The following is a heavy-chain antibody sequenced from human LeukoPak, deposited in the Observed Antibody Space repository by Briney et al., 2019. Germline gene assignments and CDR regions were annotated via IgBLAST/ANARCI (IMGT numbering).Heavy chain of an antibody. CDR3: ATGPGYSYGCTDFFDY. D-gene: IGHD5-18*01. CDR2: FDPEDGET. V-gene: IGHV1-24*01. CDR1: GYTLTELS. Sequence: ASVKVSCKVSGYTLTELSMHWVRQAPGKGLGWMGGFDPEDGETIYAQKFQGRVTMTEDTSTDTAYMELSSLRSEDTAVYYCATGPGYSYGCTDFFDYWGQGTLVTVSS. J-gene: IGHJ4*02.